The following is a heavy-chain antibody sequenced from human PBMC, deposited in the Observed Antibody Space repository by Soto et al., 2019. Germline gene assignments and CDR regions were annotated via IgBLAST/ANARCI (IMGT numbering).Heavy chain of an antibody. J-gene: IGHJ4*02. V-gene: IGHV3-48*01. CDR2: ISSSSSTI. CDR3: ARDHPTTVTTRYFDY. CDR1: GFTFSSYS. Sequence: GGSLRLSCAASGFTFSSYSMNWVRQAPGKGLELVSYISSSSSTIYYADSVKGRFTISRDNAKNSLYLQMNSLGAEDTAVYYCARDHPTTVTTRYFDYWGQGTLVTVSS. D-gene: IGHD4-17*01.